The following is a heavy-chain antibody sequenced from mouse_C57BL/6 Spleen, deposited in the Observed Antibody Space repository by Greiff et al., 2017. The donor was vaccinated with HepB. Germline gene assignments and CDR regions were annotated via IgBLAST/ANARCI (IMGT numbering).Heavy chain of an antibody. CDR3: AREEYYGSSPGYFDV. D-gene: IGHD1-1*01. J-gene: IGHJ1*03. V-gene: IGHV1-72*01. CDR2: IDPNSGGT. Sequence: QVQLKQPGAELVKPGASVKLSCKASGYTFTSYWMHWVKQRPGRGLEWIGRIDPNSGGTKYNEKFKSKATLTVDKPSSTAYMQLSSLTSEDSAVYYCAREEYYGSSPGYFDVWGTGTTVTVSS. CDR1: GYTFTSYW.